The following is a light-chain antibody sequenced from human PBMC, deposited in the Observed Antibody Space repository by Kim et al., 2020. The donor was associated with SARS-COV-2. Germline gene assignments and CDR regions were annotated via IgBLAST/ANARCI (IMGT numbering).Light chain of an antibody. J-gene: IGKJ2*01. V-gene: IGKV1-5*01. CDR3: QHYIRFPYT. CDR1: QIIETY. Sequence: DIQMTQSPSTLSASVGDRVSITCRASQIIETYLAWYQQKPGKAPALLIYQASSLHIGVPSRFSGSGSGTEFTLTINSLQRDDFATYYCQHYIRFPYTFGQGTKVDIK. CDR2: QAS.